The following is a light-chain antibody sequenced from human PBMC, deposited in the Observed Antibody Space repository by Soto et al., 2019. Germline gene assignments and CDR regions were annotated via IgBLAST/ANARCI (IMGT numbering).Light chain of an antibody. V-gene: IGKV1-39*01. CDR2: SAS. CDR1: QSIRSY. Sequence: DIQMTQSPSSLAASVGDRVTITCRASQSIRSYLNWYQQKPGKAPNLLISSASSLQSDVPSRFSGSGSGTDFTLTISSLQPEDFATYYCQQGYNTGTFGQGTKLEIK. J-gene: IGKJ2*01. CDR3: QQGYNTGT.